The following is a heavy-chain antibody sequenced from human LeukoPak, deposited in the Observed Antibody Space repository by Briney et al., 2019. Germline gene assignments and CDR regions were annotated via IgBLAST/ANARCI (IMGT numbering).Heavy chain of an antibody. J-gene: IGHJ3*02. CDR1: GYTFTGYY. CDR2: INPNSGGT. CDR3: ARVVTAHKGFDAFDI. V-gene: IGHV1-2*02. D-gene: IGHD2-21*02. Sequence: ASVKVSCKASGYTFTGYYMHWVRQAPGQGLEWMGWINPNSGGTNYAQKFQGRVTMTRDTSISTAYMELSRLRSEDTAVYYCARVVTAHKGFDAFDIWGQGTMVTVSS.